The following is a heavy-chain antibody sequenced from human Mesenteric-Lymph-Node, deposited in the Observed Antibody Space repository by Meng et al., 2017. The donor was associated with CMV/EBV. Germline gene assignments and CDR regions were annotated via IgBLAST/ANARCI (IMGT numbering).Heavy chain of an antibody. CDR3: ARALGHFYAMDV. V-gene: IGHV3-23*01. Sequence: GESLKISCAASGFTFSSYAMSWVRQAPGKGLEWVSAISGSGGSTYYADSVKGRFTISRDNAKNSLYLQMNSLRAEDTAVYYCARALGHFYAMDVWGQGTTVTVSS. J-gene: IGHJ6*02. CDR2: ISGSGGST. CDR1: GFTFSSYA.